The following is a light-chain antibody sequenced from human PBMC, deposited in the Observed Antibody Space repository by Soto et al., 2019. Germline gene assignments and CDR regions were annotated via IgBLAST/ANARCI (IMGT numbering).Light chain of an antibody. CDR3: EQYYSSPYT. V-gene: IGKV4-1*01. J-gene: IGKJ2*01. Sequence: DIVMTQSPDSLAVSLGERATINCKSSQSVLSGSNNRNSLAWYQQRPGQSPKLLIYWASTRESGVTDRFSGSGSGTDFTLTISSLQAEDVSVYYCEQYYSSPYTFGQGTKLEIK. CDR2: WAS. CDR1: QSVLSGSNNRNS.